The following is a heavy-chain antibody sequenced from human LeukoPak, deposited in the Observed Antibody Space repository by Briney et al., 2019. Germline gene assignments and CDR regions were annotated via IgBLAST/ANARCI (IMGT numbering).Heavy chain of an antibody. J-gene: IGHJ4*02. V-gene: IGHV4-38-2*02. CDR1: GYSISSGYY. D-gene: IGHD6-25*01. Sequence: SETLSLTCTVSGYSISSGYYWDWIRQPPGKGLEWIGSIYHSGSTYYNPSLKSRVTISVDTSKNQFSLKLSSVTAADTAVYYCARQSGPLDYWGQGTLVTVSS. CDR3: ARQSGPLDY. CDR2: IYHSGST.